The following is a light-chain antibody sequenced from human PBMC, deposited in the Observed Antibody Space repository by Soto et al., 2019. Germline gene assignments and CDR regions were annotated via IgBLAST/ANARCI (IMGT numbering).Light chain of an antibody. CDR1: SSDVGRYNY. V-gene: IGLV2-14*03. Sequence: HSVLTQPASVSGSPGQSITISCTGTSSDVGRYNYVSWYQHLPGRAPKLIIYDVTNRPSGVSNRFSGSKSGNRASLTISGLQAEDEAEYYCSLYTTASTYVFGTGTKVTVL. CDR2: DVT. J-gene: IGLJ1*01. CDR3: SLYTTASTYV.